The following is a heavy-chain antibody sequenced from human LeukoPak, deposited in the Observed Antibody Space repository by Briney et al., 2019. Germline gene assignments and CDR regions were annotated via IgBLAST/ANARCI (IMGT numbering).Heavy chain of an antibody. J-gene: IGHJ5*02. CDR2: ISSSSSYI. D-gene: IGHD3-10*01. CDR3: ARVLVRGVPPNWFDP. V-gene: IGHV3-21*01. CDR1: GFTFSSYS. Sequence: GGSLRLSCAASGFTFSSYSMNWVRQAPGKGLEWVSSISSSSSYIYYADSVKGRFTISRDNAKNSLYLQMNSLRAEDTAVYYCARVLVRGVPPNWFDPWGQGTLVTVSS.